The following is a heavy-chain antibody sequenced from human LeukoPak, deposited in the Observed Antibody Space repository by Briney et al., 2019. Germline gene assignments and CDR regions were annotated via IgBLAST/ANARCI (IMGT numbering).Heavy chain of an antibody. J-gene: IGHJ4*02. CDR1: GYTFTGYY. CDR3: ARDDPRGWYYFDY. Sequence: ASVKVSCKASGYTFTGYYMHWVRQAPGQGLEWMGWINPNSGGTNYAQKFQGRVTMTRDTSISTAYMELSRLRSDDTALYYCARDDPRGWYYFDYWGQGNLVTVSS. V-gene: IGHV1-2*02. D-gene: IGHD3-10*01. CDR2: INPNSGGT.